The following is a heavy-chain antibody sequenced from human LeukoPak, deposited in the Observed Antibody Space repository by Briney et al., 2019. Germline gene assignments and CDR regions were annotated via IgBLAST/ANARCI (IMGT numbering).Heavy chain of an antibody. J-gene: IGHJ4*02. CDR3: AKTGNYNWNGFDY. V-gene: IGHV3-30*02. Sequence: GGSLRLSCVASGFTFSNHGFHWVRQAPGKGLEWVALIWYDGSKKYYGDSVKSRFTISRDDSRRTLSLQMNSLRVEDSAVYYCAKTGNYNWNGFDYWGQGTLVTVSS. D-gene: IGHD1-20*01. CDR1: GFTFSNHG. CDR2: IWYDGSKK.